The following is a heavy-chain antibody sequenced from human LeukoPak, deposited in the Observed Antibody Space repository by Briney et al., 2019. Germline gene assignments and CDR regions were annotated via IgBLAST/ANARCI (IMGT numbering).Heavy chain of an antibody. V-gene: IGHV3-53*01. Sequence: GGSLRLSCAASGFTFSSYWMHWVRQAPGKGLEWVSVIYSGGSTYYADSVKGRFTISRDNSKNTLYLQMNSLRAEDTAVYYCARVNVDSSTIRPKYYYYYYYYMDVWGKGTTVTISS. CDR2: IYSGGST. CDR3: ARVNVDSSTIRPKYYYYYYYYMDV. CDR1: GFTFSSYW. J-gene: IGHJ6*03. D-gene: IGHD2-2*01.